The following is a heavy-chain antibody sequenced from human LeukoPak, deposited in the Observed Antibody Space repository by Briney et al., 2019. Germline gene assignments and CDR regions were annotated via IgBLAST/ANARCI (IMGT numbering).Heavy chain of an antibody. D-gene: IGHD6-13*01. CDR1: GGSISSYY. Sequence: SGTLSLTCTVSGGSISSYYWSWIRQSPGKGLEWIGYIYYSGSTNYNPSLKSRVTISVDTSKNQFSLKLSSVTAADTAVYYCARGIAAAGNFDYWGQGTLVTVSS. J-gene: IGHJ4*02. CDR2: IYYSGST. CDR3: ARGIAAAGNFDY. V-gene: IGHV4-59*01.